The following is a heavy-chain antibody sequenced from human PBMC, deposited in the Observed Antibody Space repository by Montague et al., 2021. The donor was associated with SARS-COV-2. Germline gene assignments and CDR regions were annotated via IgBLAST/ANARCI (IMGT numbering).Heavy chain of an antibody. CDR2: IYYSGST. Sequence: SETLSLTSTVSGGSISSSSYYWGWIRQPPGKGLEWIGSIYYSGSTYYXPSLKSRVTISVDTSKNQFSLRLSSVTAADTAVYYCARLPDLLLWFGEALDYWGQGTLVTVSS. V-gene: IGHV4-39*01. D-gene: IGHD3-10*01. CDR3: ARLPDLLLWFGEALDY. J-gene: IGHJ4*02. CDR1: GGSISSSSYY.